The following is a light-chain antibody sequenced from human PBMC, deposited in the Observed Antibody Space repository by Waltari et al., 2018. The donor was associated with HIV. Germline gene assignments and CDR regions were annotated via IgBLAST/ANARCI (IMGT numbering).Light chain of an antibody. J-gene: IGKJ2*01. V-gene: IGKV1-39*01. CDR2: AAS. CDR3: QQSYTTPHT. CDR1: QSISNY. Sequence: DIQMTQSPSSLSASVGDRVTITCRASQSISNYLNWYQNKPGKAPNLLIYAASTLQSGVPSRFSGSGSGTDFTLTISSLEPEDFATYSCQQSYTTPHTFGQGTKLEIK.